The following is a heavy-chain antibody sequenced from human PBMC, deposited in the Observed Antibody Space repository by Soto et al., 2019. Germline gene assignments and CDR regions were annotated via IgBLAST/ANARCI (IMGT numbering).Heavy chain of an antibody. CDR2: IYYSGST. V-gene: IGHV4-39*01. CDR1: GGSISSSSYY. Sequence: SETLSLTCTVSGGSISSSSYYWGWIRQPPGKGLEWIGSIYYSGSTYYNPSLKSRVTISVDTSKNQFSLKLSSVTAADTAVYYCARASGYGGVYYFDYWGQGTLVTVS. CDR3: ARASGYGGVYYFDY. J-gene: IGHJ4*02. D-gene: IGHD5-12*01.